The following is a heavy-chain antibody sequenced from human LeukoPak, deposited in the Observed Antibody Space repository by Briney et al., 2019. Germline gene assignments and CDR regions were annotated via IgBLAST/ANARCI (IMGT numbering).Heavy chain of an antibody. CDR2: IYTSGST. V-gene: IGHV4-4*07. Sequence: SETLSLTCTVSGGSISSYYWSWIRQPAGKGLEWIGRIYTSGSTNYNPSLKSRVTMSVDTSKNQFSLKLSSVTAADTAVYYCARAVSSSSDYYYYYYMDVWGKGTTVTVSS. D-gene: IGHD6-6*01. CDR1: GGSISSYY. J-gene: IGHJ6*03. CDR3: ARAVSSSSDYYYYYYMDV.